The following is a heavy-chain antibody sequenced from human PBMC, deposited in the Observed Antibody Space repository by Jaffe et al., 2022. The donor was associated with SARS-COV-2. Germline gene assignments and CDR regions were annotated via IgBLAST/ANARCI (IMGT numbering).Heavy chain of an antibody. Sequence: QVQLVESGGGVVQPGRSLRLSCAASGFTFSTYGIHWVRHGPGKGLEWVSVISYDGSHKHYADSVKGRFTISRDDSKNTVYLQMNSLRAEDTAVYYCAKGLCGNNCYPKFEFDYWGQGTPVTVSS. D-gene: IGHD1-20*01. CDR3: AKGLCGNNCYPKFEFDY. J-gene: IGHJ4*02. CDR2: ISYDGSHK. V-gene: IGHV3-30*18. CDR1: GFTFSTYG.